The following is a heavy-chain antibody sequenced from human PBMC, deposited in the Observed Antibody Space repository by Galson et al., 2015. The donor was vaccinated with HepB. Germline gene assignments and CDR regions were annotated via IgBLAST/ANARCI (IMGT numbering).Heavy chain of an antibody. D-gene: IGHD2-8*01. CDR3: ARRDCANGICTYDN. CDR2: ISYSGNT. J-gene: IGHJ4*02. V-gene: IGHV4-39*01. CDR1: GGSISSTSYY. Sequence: SETLSLTCTVSGGSISSTSYYWGWIRQPPRKGLEWIGSISYSGNTYYSPSLKSRVTISADTSNNHFSLRLSSVTAADTAVYYCARRDCANGICTYDNWGQGTPVTVSS.